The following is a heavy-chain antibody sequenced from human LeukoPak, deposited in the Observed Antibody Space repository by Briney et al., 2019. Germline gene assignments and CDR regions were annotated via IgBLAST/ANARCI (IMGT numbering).Heavy chain of an antibody. V-gene: IGHV3-23*01. CDR3: AKDLIVVLPPARSNWFDP. Sequence: PGGTLRLSCAASGFTFSGYGMTWVGQAPGKWLEWVSAISGTGGSTYYADCVKGRFTISRDNSKNTLYLQMNSLRAEDTAVYYCAKDLIVVLPPARSNWFDPWGQGTLVTVSS. J-gene: IGHJ5*02. CDR2: ISGTGGST. D-gene: IGHD2-2*01. CDR1: GFTFSGYG.